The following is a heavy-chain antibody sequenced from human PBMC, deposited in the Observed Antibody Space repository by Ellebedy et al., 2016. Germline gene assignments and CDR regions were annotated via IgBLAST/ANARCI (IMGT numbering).Heavy chain of an antibody. V-gene: IGHV2-5*08. D-gene: IGHD6-6*01. CDR3: AHSIGSSSSRGLDY. Sequence: TLSLTCTVSGGSISSYNWNWIRQPPGKALEWLALIYWDDDKRYSPSLKSRLTTTKDTPKNQVVLTITNVDPVDTATYYCAHSIGSSSSRGLDYWGQGTLVTVSS. J-gene: IGHJ4*02. CDR1: GGSISSYNW. CDR2: IYWDDDK.